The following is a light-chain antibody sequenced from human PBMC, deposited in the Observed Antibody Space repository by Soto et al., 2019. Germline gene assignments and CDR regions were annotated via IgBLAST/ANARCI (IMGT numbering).Light chain of an antibody. Sequence: QLVLTQSSSASASLGSSVKLTCTLSSGHSSYIIAWHQQQPGKAPRYLMKLEGSGSYNKGSGVPDRFSGSSSGADRYLTISNLQFEDEADYYCETWEFNPRVFGGGTTLTVL. CDR2: LEGSGSY. J-gene: IGLJ3*02. V-gene: IGLV4-60*02. CDR1: SGHSSYI. CDR3: ETWEFNPRV.